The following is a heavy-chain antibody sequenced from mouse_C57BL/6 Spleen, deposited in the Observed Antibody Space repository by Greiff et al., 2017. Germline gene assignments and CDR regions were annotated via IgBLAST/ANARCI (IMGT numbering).Heavy chain of an antibody. CDR2: INPNNGGT. D-gene: IGHD1-1*01. V-gene: IGHV1-22*01. CDR3: ARSPSDYYGSSYGYFDV. Sequence: VQLKESGPELVKPGASVKMSCKASGYTFTDYNMHWVKQSHGKSLEWIGYINPNNGGTSYNQKFKGKATLTVNKSSSTAYMELRSLTSEDSAVYYCARSPSDYYGSSYGYFDVWGTGTTVTVSS. CDR1: GYTFTDYN. J-gene: IGHJ1*03.